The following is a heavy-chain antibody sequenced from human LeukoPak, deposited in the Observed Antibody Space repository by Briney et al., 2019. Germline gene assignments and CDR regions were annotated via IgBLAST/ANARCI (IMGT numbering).Heavy chain of an antibody. CDR3: ARAPVVVVPAANYYYYYGMDV. CDR2: IYYSGST. Sequence: SETLSLTCTVSGGSISSSSYYWGWIRQPPGKGLEWIGYIYYSGSTYYNPSLKSRVTISVDTSKNQFSLKLSSVTAADTAVYYCARAPVVVVPAANYYYYYGMDVWGQGTTVTVSS. D-gene: IGHD2-2*01. V-gene: IGHV4-31*03. CDR1: GGSISSSSYY. J-gene: IGHJ6*02.